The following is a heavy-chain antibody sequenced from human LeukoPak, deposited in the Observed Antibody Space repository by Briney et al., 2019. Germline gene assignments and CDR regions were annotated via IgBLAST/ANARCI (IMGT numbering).Heavy chain of an antibody. V-gene: IGHV4-61*01. Sequence: SETLSLTCAVSAGSVSSGSYHWSWIRQPPGKGLEWIGYIDYSGSTTYNPSLKSRVTISVDTSKNQFSLKLNSVTAADTAVYYCARLGGDYGYYFDYWGQGTLVTVSS. CDR3: ARLGGDYGYYFDY. CDR2: IDYSGST. D-gene: IGHD4-17*01. J-gene: IGHJ4*02. CDR1: AGSVSSGSYH.